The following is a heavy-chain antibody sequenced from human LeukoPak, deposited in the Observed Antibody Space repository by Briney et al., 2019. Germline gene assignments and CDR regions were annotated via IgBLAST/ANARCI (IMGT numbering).Heavy chain of an antibody. CDR3: ARGKDY. V-gene: IGHV3-30*03. CDR2: ISYDGSNK. Sequence: PGRSLRLSCAASGFTFSSYGMHWVRQAPGKGLEWVAVISYDGSNKYYPDSVKGRFTISRDNSKNTLYLQMNSLRAEDTAVYYCARGKDYWGQGTLVTVSS. J-gene: IGHJ4*02. CDR1: GFTFSSYG.